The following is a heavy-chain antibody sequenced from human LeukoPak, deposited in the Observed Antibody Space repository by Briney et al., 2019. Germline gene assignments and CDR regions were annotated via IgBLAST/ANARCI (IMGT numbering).Heavy chain of an antibody. J-gene: IGHJ4*02. CDR2: INHSGST. V-gene: IGHV4-34*01. Sequence: SETLSLTCAVYGGSFRGYYWSWIRQPPGKGLEWIGEINHSGSTNYNPSLKSRVTISLDTSKNQISLKLSSVTAADTAVYYCAREGYCSSTNCYNFNYWGQGTLVTVSS. CDR1: GGSFRGYY. CDR3: AREGYCSSTNCYNFNY. D-gene: IGHD2-2*02.